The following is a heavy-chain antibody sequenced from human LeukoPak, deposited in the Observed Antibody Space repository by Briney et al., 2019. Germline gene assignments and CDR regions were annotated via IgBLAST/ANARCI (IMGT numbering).Heavy chain of an antibody. CDR1: GGSISRHF. V-gene: IGHV4-59*11. Sequence: SETLSLTCTVSGGSISRHFWSWIRQPPGKGLEWSGDISYSGNADYNPSLKSRVTISVDTSKNQFSLKLSSVTAADTAVYYCARDFYDTSTYYYVDAFDIWGQGTMVTVSS. CDR2: ISYSGNA. J-gene: IGHJ3*02. D-gene: IGHD3-22*01. CDR3: ARDFYDTSTYYYVDAFDI.